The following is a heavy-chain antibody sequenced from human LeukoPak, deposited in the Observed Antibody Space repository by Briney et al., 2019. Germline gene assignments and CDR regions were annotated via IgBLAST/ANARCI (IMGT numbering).Heavy chain of an antibody. CDR3: ARPQRYSNYALDY. CDR1: GYTFSDYA. J-gene: IGHJ4*02. Sequence: ASVKVSCKASGYTFSDYAMHWVRQAPGQRFEWMGWIDAGNGDTRYSQKFQGRVTITRDTSASTAYIELRSLRSEDTAMYYCARPQRYSNYALDYWGQGTLVTVSS. CDR2: IDAGNGDT. D-gene: IGHD4-11*01. V-gene: IGHV1-3*01.